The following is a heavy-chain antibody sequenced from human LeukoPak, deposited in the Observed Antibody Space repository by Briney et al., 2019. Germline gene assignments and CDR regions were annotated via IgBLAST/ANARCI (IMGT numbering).Heavy chain of an antibody. J-gene: IGHJ6*02. CDR2: ISYDGSNK. Sequence: GGSLRLSCAASGFTFSSYGMHWVRQAPGKGLEWVALISYDGSNKYYADSVKGRFTISRDNSKNTLYLQMNSLRAEDTAVYYCARDLFAHPGGMDVWGQGTTVTVSS. CDR3: ARDLFAHPGGMDV. CDR1: GFTFSSYG. D-gene: IGHD7-27*01. V-gene: IGHV3-30*03.